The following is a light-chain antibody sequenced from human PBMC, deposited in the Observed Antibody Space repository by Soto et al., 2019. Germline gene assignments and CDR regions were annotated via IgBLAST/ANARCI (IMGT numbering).Light chain of an antibody. CDR3: QQYDTRPTMT. V-gene: IGKV1-33*01. CDR1: QDIDNY. CDR2: AAS. J-gene: IGKJ5*01. Sequence: IQLTQSPSSLSASVGEIVTITCLASQDIDNYLNWYQHRPGEAPKLLIYAASYLETGVPARFSGSGSGTDFSFTITSLQPEDSATYYCQQYDTRPTMTFGQGTRLEIK.